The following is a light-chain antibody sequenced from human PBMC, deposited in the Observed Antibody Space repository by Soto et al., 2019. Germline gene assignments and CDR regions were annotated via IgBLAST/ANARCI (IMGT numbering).Light chain of an antibody. J-gene: IGLJ1*01. Sequence: QSALTQPASVSGSPGQSIAISCTGTSSDIGAYDYVSWYQQHPDKAPKLMNYEVSNRPSGVSDRFSGSKSVNTATFTIFGFQAEDEADYYCSSYTSSSTRVFGTGTKVTVL. V-gene: IGLV2-14*03. CDR2: EVS. CDR3: SSYTSSSTRV. CDR1: SSDIGAYDY.